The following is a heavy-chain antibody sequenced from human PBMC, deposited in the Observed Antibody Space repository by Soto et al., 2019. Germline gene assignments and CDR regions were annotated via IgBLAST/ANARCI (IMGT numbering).Heavy chain of an antibody. CDR3: ASDSRIAARPYFYYYGMDV. V-gene: IGHV1-69*13. CDR1: GGTFSSYA. D-gene: IGHD6-6*01. CDR2: IIPIFGTA. Sequence: ASVKVSCKASGGTFSSYAISWVRQAPGQGLEWMGGIIPIFGTANYAQKFQGRVTITADESTSTAYMELSSLRSEDTAVYYCASDSRIAARPYFYYYGMDVWGQGTTVTVSS. J-gene: IGHJ6*02.